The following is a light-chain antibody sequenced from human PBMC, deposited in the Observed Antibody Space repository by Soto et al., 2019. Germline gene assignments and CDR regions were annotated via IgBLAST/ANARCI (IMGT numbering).Light chain of an antibody. V-gene: IGLV2-14*01. J-gene: IGLJ2*01. Sequence: QSALTQPASVSGSPGQSITISCTGTSSDIGSHHYVSWYQQHPGKAPKLIIYEVNTRPSGVSNRFSGSKSGNTASLTISGLQAEDEADYYCSSFTSPRVFGGGTKVTVL. CDR1: SSDIGSHHY. CDR2: EVN. CDR3: SSFTSPRV.